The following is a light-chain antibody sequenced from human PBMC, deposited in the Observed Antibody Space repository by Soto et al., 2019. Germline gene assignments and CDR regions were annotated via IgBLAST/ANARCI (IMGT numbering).Light chain of an antibody. Sequence: ESVLAEARATLSLSRGERARLSCRASQSVSSYLAWYQQKPGQAPRLLIYEASNRATGIPARFSGSGSGADFTLTISSLEPEDFALYYCQQHINWPLTFGGGTKVDIK. V-gene: IGKV3-11*01. CDR1: QSVSSY. J-gene: IGKJ4*01. CDR2: EAS. CDR3: QQHINWPLT.